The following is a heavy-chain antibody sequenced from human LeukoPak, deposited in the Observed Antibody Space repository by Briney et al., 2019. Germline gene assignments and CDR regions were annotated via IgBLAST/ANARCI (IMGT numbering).Heavy chain of an antibody. CDR1: GGSISSGGYY. CDR2: IYYSGST. J-gene: IGHJ6*02. V-gene: IGHV4-31*03. Sequence: PSQTLSLTCTVSGGSISSGGYYWSWIRQHPGKGLEWIGYIYYSGSTYYNPSLKSRVTISVDTSKNQFSLKLSSVTAADTAVCYCARDPDNWNYSHYYGMDVWGQGTTVTVSS. CDR3: ARDPDNWNYSHYYGMDV. D-gene: IGHD1-7*01.